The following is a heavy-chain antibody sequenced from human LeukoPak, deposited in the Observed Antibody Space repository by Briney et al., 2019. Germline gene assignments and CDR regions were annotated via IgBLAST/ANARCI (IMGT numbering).Heavy chain of an antibody. CDR1: GFTFSSYS. J-gene: IGHJ5*02. D-gene: IGHD6-6*01. CDR2: ISGSGSTI. Sequence: PGGSLRLSCAASGFTFSSYSMNWVRQAPGKGLEWVSYISGSGSTIYYADSVKGRFTISRDNAKNSLYLQMNSLRAEDTAVYYCARDPALYSSSSGWFDPWGQGTLVTVSS. V-gene: IGHV3-48*04. CDR3: ARDPALYSSSSGWFDP.